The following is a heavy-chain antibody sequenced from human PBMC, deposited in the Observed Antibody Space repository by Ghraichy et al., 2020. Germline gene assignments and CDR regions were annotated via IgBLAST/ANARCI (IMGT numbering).Heavy chain of an antibody. J-gene: IGHJ4*02. CDR1: GFTFSTYW. CDR2: INSDGSGT. Sequence: GGSLRLSCAASGFTFSTYWMHWVRQVPGKGLVWVSRINSDGSGTTYADSVKGRFTISRDNAKNTLYLQMNSLRAEDTAVYYCVRLWSCSGGSCYDYWGQGTLVTVSA. V-gene: IGHV3-74*01. CDR3: VRLWSCSGGSCYDY. D-gene: IGHD2-15*01.